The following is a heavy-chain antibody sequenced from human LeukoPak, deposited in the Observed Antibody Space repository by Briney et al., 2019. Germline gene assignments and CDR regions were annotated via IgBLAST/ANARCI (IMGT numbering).Heavy chain of an antibody. CDR3: VRDFRFLEDY. V-gene: IGHV3-21*06. CDR2: ISSSSSYI. D-gene: IGHD3-3*01. CDR1: GFTFSSYS. J-gene: IGHJ4*02. Sequence: PGGSLRLSCAASGFTFSSYSMNWVRQAPGKGLEWVSSISSSSSYIYYADLVKGRFTISRDNAKNSLYLQMNSLRADDTALYYCVRDFRFLEDYWGQGTLVTVSS.